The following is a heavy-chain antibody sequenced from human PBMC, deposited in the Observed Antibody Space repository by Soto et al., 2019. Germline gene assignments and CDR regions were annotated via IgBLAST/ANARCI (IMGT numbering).Heavy chain of an antibody. J-gene: IGHJ4*02. CDR2: IDSSGSII. V-gene: IGHV3-11*04. CDR3: GRDLGYYASSGYFDY. CDR1: GFTFSDYY. Sequence: QVQLVESGGGLVKPGGSLRLSCAASGFTFSDYYMSWIRRAPGKGLEWVSFIDSSGSIIYYADSVKGRFTISRDNSKNSLYLQMNSLTDEATAVYYCGRDLGYYASSGYFDYWGQGTLVTVSS. D-gene: IGHD3-22*01.